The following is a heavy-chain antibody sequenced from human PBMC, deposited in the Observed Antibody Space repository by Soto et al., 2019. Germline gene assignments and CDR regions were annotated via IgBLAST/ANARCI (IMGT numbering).Heavy chain of an antibody. CDR2: IRRSGDVT. V-gene: IGHV3-23*01. Sequence: EVQLLESGGGLVQPGGSLRLSCFASGFTFDNYAMSWVSQAPGKGLEWVSTIRRSGDVTYSADSVKGRFTVSRDNSKNTLYLQMSSLRAEDTAVYYCVKGAAPTYYYYMDVWGKGTTVTVSS. D-gene: IGHD6-25*01. CDR3: VKGAAPTYYYYMDV. CDR1: GFTFDNYA. J-gene: IGHJ6*03.